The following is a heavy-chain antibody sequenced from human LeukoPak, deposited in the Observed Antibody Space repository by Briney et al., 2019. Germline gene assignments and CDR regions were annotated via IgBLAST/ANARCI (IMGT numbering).Heavy chain of an antibody. D-gene: IGHD5-18*01. CDR1: GYXFTDYF. CDR3: ARDPGYSSPRGDY. CDR2: INPNSGGT. J-gene: IGHJ4*02. Sequence: ASVKVSCMASGYXFTDYFMHWVRQAPGQGLEWMGWINPNSGGTHYAQKFQGRVTMTRDTFISTAYMELSRLRSDDTAVYYCARDPGYSSPRGDYWGQGTLVTVSS. V-gene: IGHV1-2*02.